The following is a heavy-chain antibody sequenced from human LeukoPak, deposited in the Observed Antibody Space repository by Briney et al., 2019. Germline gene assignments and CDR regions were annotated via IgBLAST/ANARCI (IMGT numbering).Heavy chain of an antibody. V-gene: IGHV6-1*01. CDR3: ARELGYCSSTSCYYYYGMDV. Sequence: SQTLSLTCAISGDSVSSNSAAWNWIRQSPSRGLEWLGRTYYRSKWYNDYAVSVKSRITINPDTSNNQFSLQLNSVTPEDTAVYYCARELGYCSSTSCYYYYGMDVWGQGTTVTVSS. CDR2: TYYRSKWYN. D-gene: IGHD2-2*01. CDR1: GDSVSSNSAA. J-gene: IGHJ6*02.